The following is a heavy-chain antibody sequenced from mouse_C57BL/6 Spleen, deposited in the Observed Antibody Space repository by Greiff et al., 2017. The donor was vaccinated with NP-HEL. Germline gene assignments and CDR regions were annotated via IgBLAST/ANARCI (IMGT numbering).Heavy chain of an antibody. Sequence: EVKLEESGPGLVKPSQSLSLTCSVTGYSITSGYYWNWIRQFPGNKLEWMGYISYDGSNNYNPSLKNRISITRDTSKNQFFLKLNSVTTEDTATYYCARGGGFDYDRDAMDYWGQGTSVTVSS. J-gene: IGHJ4*01. CDR1: GYSITSGYY. D-gene: IGHD2-4*01. CDR3: ARGGGFDYDRDAMDY. V-gene: IGHV3-6*01. CDR2: ISYDGSN.